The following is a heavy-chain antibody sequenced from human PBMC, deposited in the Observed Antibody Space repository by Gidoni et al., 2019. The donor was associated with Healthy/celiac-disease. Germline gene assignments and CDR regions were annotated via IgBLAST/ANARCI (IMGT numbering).Heavy chain of an antibody. D-gene: IGHD3-9*01. J-gene: IGHJ4*02. Sequence: QVQLQQWGAGLLKPSETLSLTCAVHGGSFSGYYWSWIRQPPGKGLEWIGEINHSGSTNYNPSLKSRVTISVDTSKNQFSLKLSSVTAADTAVYYCARQWATGYQPAVFDYWGQGTLVTVSS. CDR3: ARQWATGYQPAVFDY. CDR1: GGSFSGYY. V-gene: IGHV4-34*01. CDR2: INHSGST.